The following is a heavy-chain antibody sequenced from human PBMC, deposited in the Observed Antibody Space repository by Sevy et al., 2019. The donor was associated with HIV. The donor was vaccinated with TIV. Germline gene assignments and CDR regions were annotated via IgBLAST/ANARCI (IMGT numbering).Heavy chain of an antibody. CDR3: VREGVGGYSYSLDY. V-gene: IGHV3-7*01. CDR1: GFTFSVYW. CDR2: MKEDGSEK. J-gene: IGHJ4*02. Sequence: GGSLRLSCAASGFTFSVYWMNWVRQAPGKGLEWVATMKEDGSEKYYVDSVKGRFTISRDNAKNSLYLQMNSRRAEDTAVYYCVREGVGGYSYSLDYWGQGTLVTVSS. D-gene: IGHD5-18*01.